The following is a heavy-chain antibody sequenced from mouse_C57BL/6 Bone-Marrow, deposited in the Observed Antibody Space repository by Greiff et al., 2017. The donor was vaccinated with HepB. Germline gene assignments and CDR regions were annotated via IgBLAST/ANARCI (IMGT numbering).Heavy chain of an antibody. CDR3: APTYDYFDY. CDR1: GFTFSSYG. V-gene: IGHV5-6*02. CDR2: ISSGGSYT. J-gene: IGHJ2*01. Sequence: DVKLVESGGDLVKPGGSLKLSCAASGFTFSSYGMSWVRQTPDKRLEWVATISSGGSYTYYPDSVKGRFTISRDNAKNTLYLQMSSLKSEDTAMYYCAPTYDYFDYWGQGTTLTVSS. D-gene: IGHD5-1*01.